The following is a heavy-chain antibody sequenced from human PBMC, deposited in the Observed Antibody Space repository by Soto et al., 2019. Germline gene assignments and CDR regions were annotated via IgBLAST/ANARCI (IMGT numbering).Heavy chain of an antibody. V-gene: IGHV5-10-1*01. CDR3: ARIAAAYYYYYGMDV. CDR2: IDPSDSYT. D-gene: IGHD6-13*01. CDR1: GYSFTSYW. Sequence: GESLKISCKGSGYSFTSYWISWVRQMPGKGLEWMGRIDPSDSYTNYSPSFQGHVTISADKSIGTAYLQWSSLKASDTAMYYCARIAAAYYYYYGMDVWGQGTTVTVSS. J-gene: IGHJ6*02.